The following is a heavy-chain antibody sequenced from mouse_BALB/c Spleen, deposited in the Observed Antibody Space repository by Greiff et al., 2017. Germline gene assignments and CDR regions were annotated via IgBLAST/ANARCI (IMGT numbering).Heavy chain of an antibody. D-gene: IGHD2-3*01. V-gene: IGHV5-15*02. J-gene: IGHJ4*01. CDR3: ARRPKFGYDGYYAMDY. Sequence: EVKLVESGGGLVQPGGSRKLSCAASGFTFSDYGMAWVRQAPGKGPEWVAFISNLAYSIYYADTVTGRFTISRENAKNTLYLEMSSLRSEDTAMSYCARRPKFGYDGYYAMDYWGQGTSVTVSS. CDR2: ISNLAYSI. CDR1: GFTFSDYG.